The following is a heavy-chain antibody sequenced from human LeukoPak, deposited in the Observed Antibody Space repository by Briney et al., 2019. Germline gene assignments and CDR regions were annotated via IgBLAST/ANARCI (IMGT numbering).Heavy chain of an antibody. CDR2: INPNSGGT. Sequence: ASAKVSXKASGYTFTGYYMHWMRQAPGQGLEWMGWINPNSGGTNYAQKFQGRVTMTRDTSISTAYMELSRLRPDDTAVYYCARFGYYDSSGYYLFDYWGQGTLVAVSS. J-gene: IGHJ4*02. CDR1: GYTFTGYY. D-gene: IGHD3-22*01. CDR3: ARFGYYDSSGYYLFDY. V-gene: IGHV1-2*02.